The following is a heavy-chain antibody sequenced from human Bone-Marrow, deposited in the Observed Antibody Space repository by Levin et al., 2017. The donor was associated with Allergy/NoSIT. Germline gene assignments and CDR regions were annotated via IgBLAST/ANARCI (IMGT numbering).Heavy chain of an antibody. D-gene: IGHD1-14*01. CDR2: ISSSSSYI. CDR1: GFTFSSYS. J-gene: IGHJ4*02. Sequence: SGESLKISCAASGFTFSSYSMNWVRQAPGKGLEWVSSISSSSSYIYYADSVKGRFTISRDNAKNSLYLQMNSLRAEDTAVYYCAREGTYQRLHYFDYWGQGTLVTVSS. V-gene: IGHV3-21*01. CDR3: AREGTYQRLHYFDY.